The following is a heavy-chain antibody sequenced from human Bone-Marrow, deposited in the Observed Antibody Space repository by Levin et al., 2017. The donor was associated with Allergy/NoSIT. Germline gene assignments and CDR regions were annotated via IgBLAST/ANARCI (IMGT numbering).Heavy chain of an antibody. CDR2: IKRDGSEK. D-gene: IGHD6-13*01. V-gene: IGHV3-7*01. CDR1: GFTFSSNW. J-gene: IGHJ4*02. Sequence: GGSLRLSCAASGFTFSSNWMSWVRQAPGKGLEWVAIIKRDGSEKSAVAAVRGRFTISRNNAKTPHHLQMNRRGEEDTAVYCCAASYGSRALFEYWGQGTLVTVSS. CDR3: AASYGSRALFEY.